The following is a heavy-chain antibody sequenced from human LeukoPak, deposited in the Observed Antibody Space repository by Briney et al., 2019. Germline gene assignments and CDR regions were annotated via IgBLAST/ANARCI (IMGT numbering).Heavy chain of an antibody. D-gene: IGHD2-2*01. CDR2: INEDGSQK. J-gene: IGHJ4*02. Sequence: GGSLRLSCAASGFTFSRYSMRWVRQARGKGVEGVANINEDGSQKHYVGSVWGRFTISRDNDKNTVYLQMDSLRVDDTAVYYCARYCSSPGCPEYYFDYWGQGTLVTVSS. CDR1: GFTFSRYS. V-gene: IGHV3-7*01. CDR3: ARYCSSPGCPEYYFDY.